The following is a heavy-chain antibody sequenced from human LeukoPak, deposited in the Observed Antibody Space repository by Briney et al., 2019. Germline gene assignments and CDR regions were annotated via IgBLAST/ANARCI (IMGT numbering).Heavy chain of an antibody. CDR2: IQNDGNSK. Sequence: GGSLRLSCAASGLTFSMPAMDWVRQAPGKGLEWVALIQNDGNSKNYADSVKGRFTISRDNAKNTLYLQMNSLRAEDTAVYYCARDLSSGYWGQGTLVTVSS. J-gene: IGHJ4*02. D-gene: IGHD3-22*01. CDR1: GLTFSMPA. V-gene: IGHV3-33*05. CDR3: ARDLSSGY.